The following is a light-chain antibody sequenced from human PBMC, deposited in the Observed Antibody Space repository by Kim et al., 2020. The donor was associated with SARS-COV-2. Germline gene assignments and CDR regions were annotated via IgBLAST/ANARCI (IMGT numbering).Light chain of an antibody. J-gene: IGKJ2*01. V-gene: IGKV3-20*01. Sequence: EIVLTQSPGTLSLSPGDRATLSCRASQSVSSCYLAWYQQKPGQAPRLLIYGASSRATGIPDRFSGSGSGTDFTLTISRLEPEDFAVYYWQQYGSSPYTFGQGTKLEI. CDR3: QQYGSSPYT. CDR1: QSVSSCY. CDR2: GAS.